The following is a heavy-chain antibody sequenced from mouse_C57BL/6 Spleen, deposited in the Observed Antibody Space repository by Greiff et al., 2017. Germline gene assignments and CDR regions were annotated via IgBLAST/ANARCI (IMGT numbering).Heavy chain of an antibody. Sequence: QVQLQQSGPELVKPGASVKISCKASGYAFSSYWMNWVKQRPGKGLEWIGRIYPGDGDTNYNGKFKGKAILTADKSSSTAYMQLSSLTSEDSAVYCCARATGTRYFDVWGTGTTVTVSS. J-gene: IGHJ1*03. V-gene: IGHV1-82*01. D-gene: IGHD4-1*01. CDR1: GYAFSSYW. CDR3: ARATGTRYFDV. CDR2: IYPGDGDT.